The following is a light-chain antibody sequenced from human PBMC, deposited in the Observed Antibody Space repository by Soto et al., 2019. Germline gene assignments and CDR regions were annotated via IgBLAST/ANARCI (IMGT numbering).Light chain of an antibody. J-gene: IGKJ1*01. CDR3: QQYNNPYT. CDR1: QSVSGSN. V-gene: IGKV3-20*01. Sequence: EIVLTQSPGTLSLSPGERATLSCRASQSVSGSNLAWYQQKPGQAPRLVIYGASSSATGIPDRFSGSGSGTDFTPTIRRVQPDDFAVYYRQQYNNPYTFGQGTKVDIK. CDR2: GAS.